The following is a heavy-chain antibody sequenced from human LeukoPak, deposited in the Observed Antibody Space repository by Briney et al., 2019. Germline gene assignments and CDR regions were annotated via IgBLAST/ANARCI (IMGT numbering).Heavy chain of an antibody. CDR2: IYHSGTT. J-gene: IGHJ2*01. V-gene: IGHV4-39*01. CDR1: GGSISSSSNC. CDR3: ARHVGSSGWYWYFDL. D-gene: IGHD6-19*01. Sequence: SETLSLTCSVSGGSISSSSNCWGWIRQPPGKGLEWIGSIYHSGTTYYNPSLKSRVTISVDTSKNQFSLKLSSVTAADTSVYYCARHVGSSGWYWYFDLWGRGTLVTVSP.